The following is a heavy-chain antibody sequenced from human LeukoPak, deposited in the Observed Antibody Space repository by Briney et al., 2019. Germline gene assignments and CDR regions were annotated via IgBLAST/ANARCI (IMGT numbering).Heavy chain of an antibody. CDR2: INPNSGGT. J-gene: IGHJ4*02. V-gene: IGHV1-2*02. CDR3: ARGSPLTTRYSGYDYGFDY. Sequence: ASVTVSYKASGYTFTDYYMHWVRQAPGQGLEWMGWINPNSGGTNYAQKFQGRVTMTRDTSISTAYMELSRLTSDDPAVYYCARGSPLTTRYSGYDYGFDYWGQGTLVTVSS. D-gene: IGHD5-12*01. CDR1: GYTFTDYY.